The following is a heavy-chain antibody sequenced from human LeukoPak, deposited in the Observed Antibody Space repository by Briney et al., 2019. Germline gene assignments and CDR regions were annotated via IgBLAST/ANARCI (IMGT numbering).Heavy chain of an antibody. Sequence: SETLSLTCTVSGYSISSGYYWGWIRQPPGKGLEWIGNIYHSGSTYSNPSLKSRVTISVDTSKNQFSLKLSSVTAADTAVYYCARFNSGSYQHYFDYWGQGTLVTVSS. J-gene: IGHJ4*02. CDR2: IYHSGST. CDR3: ARFNSGSYQHYFDY. D-gene: IGHD1-26*01. CDR1: GYSISSGYY. V-gene: IGHV4-38-2*02.